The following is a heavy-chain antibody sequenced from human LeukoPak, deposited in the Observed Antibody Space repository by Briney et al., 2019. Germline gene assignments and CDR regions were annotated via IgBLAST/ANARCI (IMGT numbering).Heavy chain of an antibody. CDR1: GFTFSSYG. J-gene: IGHJ4*02. CDR2: IWYDGSNK. V-gene: IGHV3-33*01. D-gene: IGHD3-10*01. CDR3: AREQRILRFGELFSVLYYFDY. Sequence: GGSLRLSCAASGFTFSSYGMHWVRQAPGKGLEWVAVIWYDGSNKYYADSVKGRFTISRDNSKNTLYLQMNSLRAEDTAVYYCAREQRILRFGELFSVLYYFDYWGQGTLVTVSS.